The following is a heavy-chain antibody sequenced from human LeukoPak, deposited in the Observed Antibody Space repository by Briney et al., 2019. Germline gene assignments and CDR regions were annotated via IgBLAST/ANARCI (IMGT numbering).Heavy chain of an antibody. J-gene: IGHJ6*02. CDR3: ARDPWCLGSTSCSLYYYYGMDV. CDR2: IIPIFGTA. Sequence: GASVKVSCKASGGTFISYAISWVRQAPGQGLEWMGGIIPIFGTANYAQKFQGRVTITADESTSTAYMELSSLRSEDTAVYYCARDPWCLGSTSCSLYYYYGMDVWGQGTTVTVS. V-gene: IGHV1-69*13. D-gene: IGHD2-2*01. CDR1: GGTFISYA.